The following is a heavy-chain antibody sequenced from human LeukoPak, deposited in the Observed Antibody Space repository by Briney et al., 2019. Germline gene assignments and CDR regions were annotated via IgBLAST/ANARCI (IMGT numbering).Heavy chain of an antibody. CDR2: IYYSGNT. Sequence: SETLSLTCTVSGGSINSGVYYWSWIRQHPGKGLEWIGYIYYSGNTYYNPSLKSRVTISVDTSENQFSLKLSSVTAADTAVYYCARMYYYDSSDYKSYFFDYWGQGTLVTVSS. CDR1: GGSINSGVYY. D-gene: IGHD3-22*01. J-gene: IGHJ4*02. CDR3: ARMYYYDSSDYKSYFFDY. V-gene: IGHV4-31*03.